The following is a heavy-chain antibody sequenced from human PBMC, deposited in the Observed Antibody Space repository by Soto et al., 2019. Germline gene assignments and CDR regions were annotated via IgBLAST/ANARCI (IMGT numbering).Heavy chain of an antibody. CDR2: ISYDGSNK. D-gene: IGHD2-15*01. CDR3: AKGVGVVVAATVDY. J-gene: IGHJ4*02. Sequence: GGSLRLSCAASGFTFSSYGMHWVRQAPGKGLEWVAVISYDGSNKYYADSVKGRFTISRDNSKNTLYLQMNSLRAEDTAVYYCAKGVGVVVAATVDYWGQGTLVTVSS. CDR1: GFTFSSYG. V-gene: IGHV3-30*18.